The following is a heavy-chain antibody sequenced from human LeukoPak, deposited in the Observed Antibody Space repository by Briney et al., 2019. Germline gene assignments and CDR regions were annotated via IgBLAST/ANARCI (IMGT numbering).Heavy chain of an antibody. J-gene: IGHJ4*02. Sequence: GGSLRLFCAASGFTFSSYAMSWVRQAPGKGLEWVSAISGSGGSTYYADSVKGRFTISRDNSKNTLYLQMNSLRAEDTAVYYCAKAKSGSSDVDYWGQGTLVTVSS. V-gene: IGHV3-23*01. CDR2: ISGSGGST. D-gene: IGHD1-26*01. CDR3: AKAKSGSSDVDY. CDR1: GFTFSSYA.